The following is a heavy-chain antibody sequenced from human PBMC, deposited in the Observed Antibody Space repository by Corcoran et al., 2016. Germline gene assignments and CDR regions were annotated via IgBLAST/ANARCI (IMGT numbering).Heavy chain of an antibody. Sequence: EVQLVESGGGLVKPGGSLRLSCAASGFTFSNAWMNWVRQAPGKGLEWVGRMKSKTDGGTTDYAAPVKGRFTITRDDSKNTLYLQMNSLKTEYTAVYYCTTGAVGAMSYWGQGTLVTVSS. CDR2: MKSKTDGGTT. J-gene: IGHJ4*02. CDR3: TTGAVGAMSY. D-gene: IGHD1-26*01. CDR1: GFTFSNAW. V-gene: IGHV3-15*07.